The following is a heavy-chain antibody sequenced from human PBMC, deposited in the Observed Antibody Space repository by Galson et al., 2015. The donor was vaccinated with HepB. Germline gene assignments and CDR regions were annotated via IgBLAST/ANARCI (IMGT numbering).Heavy chain of an antibody. CDR3: ASCSGGSCYSVIYFDY. CDR2: IIPIFGTA. CDR1: GGTFSSYA. D-gene: IGHD2-15*01. Sequence: SVKVSCKASGGTFSSYAISWVRQAPGQGLEWMGGIIPIFGTANYAQKFQGRVTITADESTSTAYMELSSLRSEDTAVYYCASCSGGSCYSVIYFDYWGQGTLVTVSS. J-gene: IGHJ4*02. V-gene: IGHV1-69*13.